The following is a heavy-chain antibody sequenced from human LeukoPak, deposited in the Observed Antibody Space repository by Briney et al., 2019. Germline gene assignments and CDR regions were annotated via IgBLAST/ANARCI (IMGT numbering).Heavy chain of an antibody. D-gene: IGHD3-22*01. CDR2: IWYDGSSK. J-gene: IGHJ4*02. V-gene: IGHV3-33*08. CDR1: GFIFSNYG. Sequence: PGGSLRLSCAASGFIFSNYGMHWVRQAPGKGLEWVAVIWYDGSSKYYADSVKGRFTISRDNSKNTLFLQMNSLRAEDTAVYYCARAAYDSSGYLTLWGQGTLVTVSS. CDR3: ARAAYDSSGYLTL.